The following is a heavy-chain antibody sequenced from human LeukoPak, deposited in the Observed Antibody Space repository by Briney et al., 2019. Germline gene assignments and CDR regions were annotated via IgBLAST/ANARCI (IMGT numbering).Heavy chain of an antibody. V-gene: IGHV4-59*01. D-gene: IGHD2-15*01. Sequence: SETLSLTCTVSGGSISSYDWSWIRQPPGKGLEWIGYMYYSGSTNYNPSLKSRVTISVDASKNQYSLRLTSVTAADTAGYYCAIVDRTDAFDIWGQGTMVTVSS. CDR2: MYYSGST. CDR3: AIVDRTDAFDI. CDR1: GGSISSYD. J-gene: IGHJ3*02.